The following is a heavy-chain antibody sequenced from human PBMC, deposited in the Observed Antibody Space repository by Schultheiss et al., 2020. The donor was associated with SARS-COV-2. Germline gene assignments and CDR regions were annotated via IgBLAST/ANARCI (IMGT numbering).Heavy chain of an antibody. CDR1: GFTFSSYA. D-gene: IGHD3-10*01. V-gene: IGHV3-23*03. CDR2: IYSGGST. Sequence: GVSLRLSCAASGFTFSSYAMHWVRQAPGKGLEWVSVIYSGGSTYYADSVKGRFTISRDNSKNTLYLQMNSLRAEDTAVYYCTTDPWGVYDAFDIWGQGTMVTVSS. J-gene: IGHJ3*02. CDR3: TTDPWGVYDAFDI.